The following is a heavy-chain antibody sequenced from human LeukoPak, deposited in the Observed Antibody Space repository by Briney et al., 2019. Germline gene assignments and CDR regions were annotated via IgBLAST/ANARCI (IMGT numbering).Heavy chain of an antibody. V-gene: IGHV3-7*04. Sequence: GGSLRLSCAASGFTFSTYWMSWVRQAPGKGLEWVANIRQDGVEKYCVDSVRGRFTISRDNAKKSLFLQMNSLRVEDTAVYYCARGEIGGDWYGGWGQGTLVTVSS. CDR1: GFTFSTYW. CDR3: ARGEIGGDWYGG. D-gene: IGHD2-21*02. CDR2: IRQDGVEK. J-gene: IGHJ4*02.